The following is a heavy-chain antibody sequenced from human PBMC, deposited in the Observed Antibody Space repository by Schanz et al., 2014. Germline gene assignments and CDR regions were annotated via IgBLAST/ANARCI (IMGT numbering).Heavy chain of an antibody. D-gene: IGHD3-22*01. J-gene: IGHJ4*02. CDR3: ARDKGGYYPFDY. Sequence: EVQLVESGGGLLQPGGSLRLSCAVSGFTVNTNYMSWVRQAPGKGLEWVANIKQDESERSYVDSVKGRFTISRDNAKNSLYLQMNSLRAEDTAVYYCARDKGGYYPFDYWGQGSLVTVSS. CDR1: GFTVNTNY. CDR2: IKQDESER. V-gene: IGHV3-7*01.